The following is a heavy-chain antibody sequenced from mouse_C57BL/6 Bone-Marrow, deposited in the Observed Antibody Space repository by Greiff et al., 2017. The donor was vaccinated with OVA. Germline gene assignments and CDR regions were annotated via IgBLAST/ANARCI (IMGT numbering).Heavy chain of an antibody. CDR1: GYTFTGYW. Sequence: QVQLKQSGAELMKPGASVKLSCKATGYTFTGYWIEWVKQRPGHGLEWIGEILPGSGSTNYNAKFKGKATFPAATSSTTAYMQLSSLTTEDSAIYYCARSDWDGCGYWGQGTTLTVSS. CDR2: ILPGSGST. D-gene: IGHD4-1*01. V-gene: IGHV1-9*01. J-gene: IGHJ2*01. CDR3: ARSDWDGCGY.